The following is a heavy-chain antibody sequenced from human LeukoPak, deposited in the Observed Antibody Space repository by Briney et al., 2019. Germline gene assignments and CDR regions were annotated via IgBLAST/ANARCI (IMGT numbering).Heavy chain of an antibody. V-gene: IGHV4-34*01. CDR1: GGSFSSYY. Sequence: SETLSLTCAVYGGSFSSYYWSWIRQPPGKGLEWIGEINYSGSTKYNPSLESRVTISVDTSKNHFSLMLTSLTAADTAVYYCARGPPLSPDYDISTGYYNFDCWGQGTLVTVSS. D-gene: IGHD3-9*01. CDR3: ARGPPLSPDYDISTGYYNFDC. CDR2: INYSGST. J-gene: IGHJ4*02.